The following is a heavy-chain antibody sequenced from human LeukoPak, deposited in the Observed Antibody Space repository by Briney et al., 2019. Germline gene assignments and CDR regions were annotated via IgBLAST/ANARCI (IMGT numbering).Heavy chain of an antibody. CDR1: GYTFTSYG. D-gene: IGHD3-3*01. V-gene: IGHV1-18*01. CDR3: ARDVSITIFGVVIAPFDY. J-gene: IGHJ4*02. Sequence: GASVKVSCKASGYTFTSYGISWVRQAPGQGLEWMGWISAYNGNTNYAQKLQGRVTMTTDTSTSTAYMELRSLRSDDTAVYYCARDVSITIFGVVIAPFDYWGQGTLVTVSS. CDR2: ISAYNGNT.